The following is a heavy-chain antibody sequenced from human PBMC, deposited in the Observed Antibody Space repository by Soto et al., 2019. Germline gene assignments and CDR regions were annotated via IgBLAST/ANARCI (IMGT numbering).Heavy chain of an antibody. D-gene: IGHD6-19*01. Sequence: SETLSLTCTVSGGSTSSYYWSWIRQPPGKGLEWIGYIYYSGSTYYNPSLKSRVTISVDTSKNQFSLKLSSVTAADTAVYYCARTRAVWFDPWGQGTLVTVSS. J-gene: IGHJ5*02. CDR1: GGSTSSYY. CDR2: IYYSGST. V-gene: IGHV4-59*08. CDR3: ARTRAVWFDP.